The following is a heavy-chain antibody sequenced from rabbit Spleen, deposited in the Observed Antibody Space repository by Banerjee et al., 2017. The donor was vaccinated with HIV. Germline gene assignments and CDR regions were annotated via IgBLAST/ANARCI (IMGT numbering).Heavy chain of an antibody. D-gene: IGHD1-1*01. CDR3: ARDLVAVIGWNFNL. V-gene: IGHV1S45*01. Sequence: QEQLVESGGGLVQPEGSLTLTCKASGFSFSDRDVMCWVRQAPGKGLEWIACIYAGSSSNTYSATWAKGRFIMSRTSSTTVTLQMTSLTAADTATYFCARDLVAVIGWNFNLWGPGTLVTVS. CDR1: GFSFSDRDV. J-gene: IGHJ4*01. CDR2: IYAGSSSNT.